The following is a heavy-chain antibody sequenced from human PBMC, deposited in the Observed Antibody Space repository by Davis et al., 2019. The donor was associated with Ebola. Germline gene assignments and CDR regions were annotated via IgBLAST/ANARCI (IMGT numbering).Heavy chain of an antibody. CDR2: TTLSGAST. D-gene: IGHD1-7*01. CDR1: VITFSSYA. CDR3: AKDGGNFPYWYFDL. Sequence: GESLKISCTDSVITFSSYAMTWVRQAPGKGLEWVSATTLSGASTYYAESVKGRFTISRDNSRNTLYLQMSSLRADDTAVYYCAKDGGNFPYWYFDLWGRGTLVTVSS. J-gene: IGHJ2*01. V-gene: IGHV3-23*01.